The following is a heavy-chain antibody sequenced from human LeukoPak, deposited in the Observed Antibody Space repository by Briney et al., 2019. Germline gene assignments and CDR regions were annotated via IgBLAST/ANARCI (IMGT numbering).Heavy chain of an antibody. J-gene: IGHJ6*03. Sequence: PSETLSLTCTVSGGSISSYYWSWIRQPPGKGLEWIGYIYYSGSTNYNPSLKSRVTISVDTSKNQFSLKLSSVTAADTAVYYCARRPRYCSGGSCYFYYYYYMDVWGKGTTVTISS. CDR2: IYYSGST. V-gene: IGHV4-59*12. D-gene: IGHD2-15*01. CDR3: ARRPRYCSGGSCYFYYYYYMDV. CDR1: GGSISSYY.